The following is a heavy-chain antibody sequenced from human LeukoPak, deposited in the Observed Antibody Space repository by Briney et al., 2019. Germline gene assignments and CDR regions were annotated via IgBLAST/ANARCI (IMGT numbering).Heavy chain of an antibody. CDR1: GFTFSSYG. Sequence: GRSLRLSCAASGFTFSSYGMHWVRQAPGKGLEWVAVIWYDGSNKYYADSVKGRFTISRDNSKNTLYLQMNSLRAEDTAVYYCARGGILTGYSPHFDYWGQGTLVTVSS. J-gene: IGHJ4*02. V-gene: IGHV3-33*01. CDR2: IWYDGSNK. CDR3: ARGGILTGYSPHFDY. D-gene: IGHD3-9*01.